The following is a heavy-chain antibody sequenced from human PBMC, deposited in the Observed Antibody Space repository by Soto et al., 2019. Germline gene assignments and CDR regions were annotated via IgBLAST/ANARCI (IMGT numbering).Heavy chain of an antibody. CDR2: FFWDDDK. CDR1: GFSLSTRGMG. D-gene: IGHD3-22*01. CDR3: ARRSGDETKGRYCDDSGYYWMVVDY. Sequence: QITLKESGPTLVKPTQTLTLTCSFSGFSLSTRGMGVAWIRQPPGKALEWLALFFWDDDKRYSPSLQSTLTTIDVTSXTXVXXTVSDVGPVDTASSYCARRSGDETKGRYCDDSGYYWMVVDYWGQGTVVTASS. V-gene: IGHV2-5*02. J-gene: IGHJ4*02.